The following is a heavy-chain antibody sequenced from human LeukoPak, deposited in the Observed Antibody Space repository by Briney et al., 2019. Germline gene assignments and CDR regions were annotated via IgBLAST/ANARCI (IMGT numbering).Heavy chain of an antibody. J-gene: IGHJ3*02. V-gene: IGHV3-23*01. CDR3: ARNSSGFKLGDVFDI. CDR2: INGGAYST. D-gene: IGHD3-22*01. CDR1: GFTFSSYA. Sequence: GGSLRLSCAASGFTFSSYAMTWVRQAPGKGLEWISAINGGAYSTSYADSVKGRFTISRDNSKNTLYLQMNSLRAEDTAVYYCARNSSGFKLGDVFDIWGKGTLVTVSS.